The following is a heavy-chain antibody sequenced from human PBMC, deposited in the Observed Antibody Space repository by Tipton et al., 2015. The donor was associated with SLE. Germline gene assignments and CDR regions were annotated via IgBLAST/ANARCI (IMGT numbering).Heavy chain of an antibody. J-gene: IGHJ3*02. V-gene: IGHV4-31*03. CDR3: ARDRFLEWSYAFDI. CDR2: IYYSGST. Sequence: TLSLTCTVSGGSISSGSYYWSWIRQHPGKGLEWIGYIYYSGSTYYNPSLKSRVTISVDTSKNQFSLKLSSVTAADTAVYYWARDRFLEWSYAFDIWGQGTMVTVSS. CDR1: GGSISSGSYY. D-gene: IGHD3-3*01.